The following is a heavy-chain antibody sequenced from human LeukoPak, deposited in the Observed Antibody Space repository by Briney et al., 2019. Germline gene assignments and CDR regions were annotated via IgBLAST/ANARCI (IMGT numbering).Heavy chain of an antibody. J-gene: IGHJ4*02. V-gene: IGHV3-74*01. D-gene: IGHD3-10*01. CDR2: INTDGSNT. CDR1: AFTLSSFW. Sequence: GGSLRLSCTTSAFTLSSFWMHWVRQAPGQGLVWVSLINTDGSNTSHADSVKGRFTISRDNAKNSLYLQMKSLRDEDTAVYYCARYGSGTSYITNYFDYWGQGTLVTVSS. CDR3: ARYGSGTSYITNYFDY.